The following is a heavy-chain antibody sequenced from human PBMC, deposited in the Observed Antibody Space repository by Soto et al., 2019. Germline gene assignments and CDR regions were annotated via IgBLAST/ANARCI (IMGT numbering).Heavy chain of an antibody. CDR2: MNPNRGNT. D-gene: IGHD2-2*01. Sequence: ASVKVSCKASGYTFTSYDINWVRQATGQGLEWMGWMNPNRGNTGYAQKFQGRVTMTRNTSISTAYMELSSLRSEDTAVYYCARGRRCSSTSCSRYYYYYMDVWGKGTTVTVSS. J-gene: IGHJ6*03. V-gene: IGHV1-8*01. CDR3: ARGRRCSSTSCSRYYYYYMDV. CDR1: GYTFTSYD.